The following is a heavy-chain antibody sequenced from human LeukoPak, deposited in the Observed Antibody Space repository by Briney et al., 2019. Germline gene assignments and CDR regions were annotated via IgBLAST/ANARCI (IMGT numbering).Heavy chain of an antibody. CDR1: GYTFTSYY. D-gene: IGHD1-26*01. CDR2: INPSGGST. CDR3: ASTRVVGATTGYFQH. J-gene: IGHJ1*01. Sequence: ASVKVSCKASGYTFTSYYMHWVRQAAGQGLECMGIINPSGGSTSYAQKFQGRVTMTRDMSTSTVYMELSSLRSEDTAVYYCASTRVVGATTGYFQHWGQGTLVTVSS. V-gene: IGHV1-46*01.